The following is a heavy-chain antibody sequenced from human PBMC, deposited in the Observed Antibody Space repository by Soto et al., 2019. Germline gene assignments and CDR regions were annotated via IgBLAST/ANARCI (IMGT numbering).Heavy chain of an antibody. Sequence: PGGSLRLSWAASGFTFSSYSMNWVRQAPGKGLEWVSSISSSSSYIYYADSVKGRFTISRDNAKNSLYLQMNSLRAEDTAVYYCARDGSSGWYGDDAFDIWGQGTMVTVSS. V-gene: IGHV3-21*01. CDR1: GFTFSSYS. CDR2: ISSSSSYI. J-gene: IGHJ3*02. D-gene: IGHD6-19*01. CDR3: ARDGSSGWYGDDAFDI.